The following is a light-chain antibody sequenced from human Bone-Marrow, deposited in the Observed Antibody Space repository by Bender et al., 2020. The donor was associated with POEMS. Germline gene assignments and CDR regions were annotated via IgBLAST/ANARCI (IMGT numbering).Light chain of an antibody. Sequence: QSVLTQPPSVSGAPGQRVTISCTGSSSNIGAGYDVHWYQQLPGTAPKLLIYANSNRPSGVHDRFSGSKSGTSASLAITGLQSEDEADYYSQSYDSSLSGWVFGGGTKLTVL. CDR3: QSYDSSLSGWV. J-gene: IGLJ3*02. V-gene: IGLV1-40*01. CDR1: SSNIGAGYD. CDR2: ANS.